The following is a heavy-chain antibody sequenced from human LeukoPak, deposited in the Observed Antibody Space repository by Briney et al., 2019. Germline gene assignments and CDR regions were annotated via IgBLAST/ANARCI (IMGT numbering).Heavy chain of an antibody. Sequence: GGSLRLSCAASGFTFSSYAMSWVRQAPGKGLEWVSAISGSGGSTYYADSVKGRFTISRDNSKNTLYLQMNSLRAEDTAVYYCARGKGAYCGGDCAGSAYYYYYMDVWGKGTTVTISS. V-gene: IGHV3-23*01. D-gene: IGHD2-21*02. CDR2: ISGSGGST. CDR3: ARGKGAYCGGDCAGSAYYYYYMDV. CDR1: GFTFSSYA. J-gene: IGHJ6*03.